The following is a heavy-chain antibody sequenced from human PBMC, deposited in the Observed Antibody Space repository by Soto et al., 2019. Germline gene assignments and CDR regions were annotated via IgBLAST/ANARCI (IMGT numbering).Heavy chain of an antibody. V-gene: IGHV4-59*08. D-gene: IGHD5-12*01. CDR2: IYYSGST. J-gene: IGHJ6*03. CDR3: ARRVGGYDPRDNYYYYYYMDV. Sequence: SETLSLTCTVSGGSISSYYWSWIRQPPGKGLEWIGYIYYSGSTNYNPSLKSRVTISVDTSKNQFSLKLSSVTAADTAVYYCARRVGGYDPRDNYYYYYYMDVWGKGTTVTVSS. CDR1: GGSISSYY.